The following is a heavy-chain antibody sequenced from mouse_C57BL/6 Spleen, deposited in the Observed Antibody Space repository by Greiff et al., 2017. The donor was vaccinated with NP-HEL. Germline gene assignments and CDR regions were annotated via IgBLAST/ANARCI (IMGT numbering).Heavy chain of an antibody. J-gene: IGHJ2*01. CDR1: GYSITSGYY. Sequence: EVKLQESGPGLVKPSQSLSLTCSVTGYSITSGYYWNWIRQFPGNKLEWMGYISYDGSNNYNPSLKNRISITRDTSKNQFFLKLNSVTTEDTATYYCARAGTSGPYYFDYWGQGTTLTVSS. V-gene: IGHV3-6*01. D-gene: IGHD4-1*01. CDR3: ARAGTSGPYYFDY. CDR2: ISYDGSN.